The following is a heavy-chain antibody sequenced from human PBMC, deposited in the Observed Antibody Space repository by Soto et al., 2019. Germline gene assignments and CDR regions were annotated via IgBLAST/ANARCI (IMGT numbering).Heavy chain of an antibody. V-gene: IGHV4-59*01. CDR2: IYYSGST. J-gene: IGHJ3*02. D-gene: IGHD3-3*01. CDR1: GGSISSYY. Sequence: QVQLQESGPGLVKPSETLSLTCTVSGGSISSYYWSWIRQPPGKGLEWIGYIYYSGSTNYNPSLNRRVTISVDTSKNQLALKLSSVTAADTAVDYWASTSTVIDAFDIWVQGTMVTVSS. CDR3: ASTSTVIDAFDI.